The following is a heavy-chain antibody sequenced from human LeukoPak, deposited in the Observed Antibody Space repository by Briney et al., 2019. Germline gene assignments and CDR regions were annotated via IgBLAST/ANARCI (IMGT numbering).Heavy chain of an antibody. D-gene: IGHD5-12*01. V-gene: IGHV3-23*01. CDR3: AKGGQTDRFDY. J-gene: IGHJ4*02. CDR2: ITNSGGNT. CDR1: GFTFSSYA. Sequence: QPGGSLRLSCTASGFTFSSYAMNWVRQAPGKGLEWVSGITNSGGNTYYADSVKGRFTISRDNSKSTLYLQMNSLRAEDTAVFYCAKGGQTDRFDYWGQGALVTVSS.